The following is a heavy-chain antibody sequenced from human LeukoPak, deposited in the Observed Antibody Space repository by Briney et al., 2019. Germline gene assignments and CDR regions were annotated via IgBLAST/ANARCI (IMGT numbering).Heavy chain of an antibody. D-gene: IGHD3-3*01. Sequence: GGSLRLSCAASGFTFSDYGMHWVRQAPGKGLEWVAVIWYDGSNKYYGGSVKGRFTISRDNSKNTLYLQMNFLRAEDTAVYYCAKDLLYYDFRYMDVWGKGTTVTVSS. J-gene: IGHJ6*03. V-gene: IGHV3-33*06. CDR1: GFTFSDYG. CDR2: IWYDGSNK. CDR3: AKDLLYYDFRYMDV.